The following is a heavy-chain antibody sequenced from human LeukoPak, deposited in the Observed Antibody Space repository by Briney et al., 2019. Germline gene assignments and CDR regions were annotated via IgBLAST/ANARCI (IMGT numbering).Heavy chain of an antibody. J-gene: IGHJ6*02. Sequence: SETLSLTCAVYGGSFSGYYWSWIRQPPGKGLEWIGEINHSGSTNYNPSLKSRVTISVDTSKNQFSLKLSSVTAADTAVYYCARGYCSGGSCYGPSFVYYYYGMDVWGQGATVTVPS. CDR2: INHSGST. CDR3: ARGYCSGGSCYGPSFVYYYYGMDV. D-gene: IGHD2-15*01. CDR1: GGSFSGYY. V-gene: IGHV4-34*01.